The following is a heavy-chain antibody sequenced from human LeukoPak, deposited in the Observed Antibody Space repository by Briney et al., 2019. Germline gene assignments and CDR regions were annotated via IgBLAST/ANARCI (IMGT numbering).Heavy chain of an antibody. Sequence: GGSLRLSCAASGFTFTSYWMHWVRPAPGKGLVWVSRINSDGSSTSYADSVKGRFTISRDNAKNTLYLQMNSLRAEDTAVYYCARGSSSWYYFDYWGQGTLVTVSS. CDR2: INSDGSST. CDR1: GFTFTSYW. CDR3: ARGSSSWYYFDY. V-gene: IGHV3-74*01. D-gene: IGHD6-13*01. J-gene: IGHJ4*02.